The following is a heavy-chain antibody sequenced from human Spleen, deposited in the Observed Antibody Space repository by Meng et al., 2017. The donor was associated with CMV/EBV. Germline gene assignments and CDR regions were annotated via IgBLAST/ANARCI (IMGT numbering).Heavy chain of an antibody. Sequence: ASVKVSCKASGYSLTAYYLHWVRQAPAQGLEWMGGINPNTGATDYAQKFQGRVTMTRDTSINTAYMELRSLRSDDTAMYYCARHATSYAFYGMDVWGQGTTVTVSS. CDR3: ARHATSYAFYGMDV. J-gene: IGHJ6*02. V-gene: IGHV1-2*02. D-gene: IGHD5-18*01. CDR2: INPNTGAT. CDR1: GYSLTAYY.